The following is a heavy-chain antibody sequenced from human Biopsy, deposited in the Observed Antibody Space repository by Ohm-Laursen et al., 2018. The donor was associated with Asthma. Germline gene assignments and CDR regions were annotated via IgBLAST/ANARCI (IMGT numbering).Heavy chain of an antibody. CDR2: INPPTGDT. J-gene: IGHJ4*02. CDR1: GYTFTSYY. V-gene: IGHV1-46*01. D-gene: IGHD2-8*01. CDR3: ARARETTNYGDSDFDI. Sequence: ASVKVSCKASGYTFTSYYIHWVRQAPGQGLEWVGIINPPTGDTSYAQKFLGRVTVTRDASTRTAFMDLRSLRSDDTAIYFCARARETTNYGDSDFDIWGQGTLITVSS.